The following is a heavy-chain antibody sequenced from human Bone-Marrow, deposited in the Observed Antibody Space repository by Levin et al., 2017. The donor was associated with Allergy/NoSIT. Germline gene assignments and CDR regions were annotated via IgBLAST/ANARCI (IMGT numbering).Heavy chain of an antibody. J-gene: IGHJ6*02. CDR2: ISYDGTNK. D-gene: IGHD2-15*01. Sequence: PGGSLRLSCAASGFTFSSYGMYWVRQAPGKGLEWVAVISYDGTNKDYADSVKGRFTISRDNSKNILYLQMNSLRIEDTAVYYCAKGPLGYCSGDSCYTVYYYYGLDVWGQGNTVTVSS. CDR3: AKGPLGYCSGDSCYTVYYYYGLDV. CDR1: GFTFSSYG. V-gene: IGHV3-30*18.